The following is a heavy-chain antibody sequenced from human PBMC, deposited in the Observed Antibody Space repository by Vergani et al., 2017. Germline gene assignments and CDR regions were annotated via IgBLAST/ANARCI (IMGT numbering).Heavy chain of an antibody. CDR1: GFTFDDYA. D-gene: IGHD2/OR15-2a*01. V-gene: IGHV3-9*01. J-gene: IGHJ4*02. CDR2: ISWNSGSI. Sequence: EVQLVESGGGLVQPGRSLRLSCAASGFTFDDYAMHWVRQAPGKGLEWVSGISWNSGSIGYADSVKGRFTISRDNANNSLYLQMNSLRAEDTALYYCAKDRNLLIDYWGQGTLVTVSS. CDR3: AKDRNLLIDY.